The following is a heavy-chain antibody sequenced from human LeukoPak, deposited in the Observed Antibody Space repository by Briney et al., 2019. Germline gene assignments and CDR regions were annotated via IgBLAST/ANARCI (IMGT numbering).Heavy chain of an antibody. CDR2: VNLQGFT. CDR3: AREGGPYRPLDY. V-gene: IGHV4-34*01. CDR1: GFTFSSYE. J-gene: IGHJ4*02. Sequence: GSLRLSCAASGFTFSSYEMNWVRQPPGKGLEWIGEVNLQGFTNYNPSLMGRVAISVDTSENHISLQLTSVTAADTAVYYCAREGGPYRPLDYSGQGTLVTVSS.